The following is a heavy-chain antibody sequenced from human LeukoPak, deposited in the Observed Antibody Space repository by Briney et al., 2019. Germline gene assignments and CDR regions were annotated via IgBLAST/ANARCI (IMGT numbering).Heavy chain of an antibody. CDR3: VKEGVEYSYSYGDY. V-gene: IGHV3-30*18. D-gene: IGHD3-16*01. Sequence: GGSLGLSCAASGFSFNNYAMYWVRQAPGKGLEWVALISYDGGDKYYAESMKGRITISRDNAENTLYLQMNNLRPDDTAFYFCVKEGVEYSYSYGDYWGQGTLVTVSS. CDR2: ISYDGGDK. CDR1: GFSFNNYA. J-gene: IGHJ4*02.